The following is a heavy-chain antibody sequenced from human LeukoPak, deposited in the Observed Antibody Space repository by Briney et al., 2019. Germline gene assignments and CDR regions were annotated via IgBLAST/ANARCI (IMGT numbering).Heavy chain of an antibody. Sequence: ASVKVSCKASGYTFTGYYMHWVRQAPGQGLEWMGWINPNSGGTNYAQKFQGRVTMTRDTSISTAYMELSRLRSDDTAVYYCARARNPNYYGSGSYYNLLDYWGQGTLVTVSS. CDR2: INPNSGGT. V-gene: IGHV1-2*02. CDR3: ARARNPNYYGSGSYYNLLDY. D-gene: IGHD3-10*01. J-gene: IGHJ4*02. CDR1: GYTFTGYY.